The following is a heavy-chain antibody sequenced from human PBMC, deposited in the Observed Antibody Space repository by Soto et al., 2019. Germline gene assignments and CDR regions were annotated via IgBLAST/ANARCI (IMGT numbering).Heavy chain of an antibody. Sequence: PGASLKISCKGSGYSFSTYWIGWVRQMPGKGLERIGIIFPADSETIYSPPFQGQVTISAGKSIATAYLQWTSLKTSDSAMYSRVRQALQCWGQGTSVTVSS. CDR1: GYSFSTYW. V-gene: IGHV5-51*01. J-gene: IGHJ1*01. CDR3: VRQALQC. CDR2: IFPADSET. D-gene: IGHD6-19*01.